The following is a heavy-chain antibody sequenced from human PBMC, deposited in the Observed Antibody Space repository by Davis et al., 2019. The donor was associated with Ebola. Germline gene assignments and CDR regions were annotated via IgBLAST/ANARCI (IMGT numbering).Heavy chain of an antibody. CDR2: INHSGST. J-gene: IGHJ4*02. D-gene: IGHD1-26*01. V-gene: IGHV4-34*01. CDR3: ARERARAYFDY. CDR1: TWSLTDYY. Sequence: SETLSLTCDLSTWSLTDYYWSWIRQAPGKGLEWIGEINHSGSTNYNPSLKSRVTISVDTSKNQFSLKLSSVTAADTAVYYCARERARAYFDYWGQGTLVTVSS.